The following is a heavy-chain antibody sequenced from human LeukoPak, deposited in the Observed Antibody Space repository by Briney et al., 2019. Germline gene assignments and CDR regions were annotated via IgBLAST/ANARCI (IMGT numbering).Heavy chain of an antibody. CDR2: IEQHGNHK. CDR3: ARSGSHAFDI. D-gene: IGHD3-10*01. V-gene: IGHV3-7*03. CDR1: GFTFSAYY. Sequence: GGSLRLSCAASGFTFSAYYMSWVRQAPGKGLEWVANIEQHGNHKYYVDSVKGRFTISRDNSKNTLYLQMNSLRAEDTAVYYCARSGSHAFDIWGQGTMVTVSS. J-gene: IGHJ3*02.